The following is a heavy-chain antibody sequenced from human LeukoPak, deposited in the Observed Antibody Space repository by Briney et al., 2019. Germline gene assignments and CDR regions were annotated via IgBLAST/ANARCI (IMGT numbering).Heavy chain of an antibody. V-gene: IGHV1-8*03. CDR1: GYTFTSYD. D-gene: IGHD2-15*01. J-gene: IGHJ6*03. Sequence: ASVKVSCKASGYTFTSYDINWVRQATGQGLEWMGWMNPNSGNTGYAQKFQGRVTITRNTSISTAYMELSSLRSEDTAVYYCARGREERGSFVYYYYYYYMDVWGKGTTVTVSS. CDR2: MNPNSGNT. CDR3: ARGREERGSFVYYYYYYYMDV.